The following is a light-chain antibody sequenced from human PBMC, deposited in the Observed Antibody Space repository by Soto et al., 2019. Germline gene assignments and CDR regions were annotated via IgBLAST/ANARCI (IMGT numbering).Light chain of an antibody. CDR1: ESVSTN. CDR2: GAS. V-gene: IGKV3-11*01. Sequence: EIVMTQSPATLSLSPGEGSTLSCRASESVSTNLAWYQQKAGQAPRRLIYGASTRATGIPARFSGSGSGTDFTLTISSLEPEDFAVYYCQQRSNWPLTFGQGTRLEI. CDR3: QQRSNWPLT. J-gene: IGKJ5*01.